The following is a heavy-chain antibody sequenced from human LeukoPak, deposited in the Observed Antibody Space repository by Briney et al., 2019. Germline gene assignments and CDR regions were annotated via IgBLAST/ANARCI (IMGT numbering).Heavy chain of an antibody. CDR1: GYSFTSYW. V-gene: IGHV5-51*01. Sequence: PGESLKISCKGSGYSFTSYWIGWVRQMPGKGLEWMGIIYPGDSGTRYSPSFQGQVTISADKSISTAYLQWSSLKASDTAMYYCARHPLIITGTTEAFDIWGQGTMVTVSS. D-gene: IGHD1-20*01. CDR2: IYPGDSGT. CDR3: ARHPLIITGTTEAFDI. J-gene: IGHJ3*02.